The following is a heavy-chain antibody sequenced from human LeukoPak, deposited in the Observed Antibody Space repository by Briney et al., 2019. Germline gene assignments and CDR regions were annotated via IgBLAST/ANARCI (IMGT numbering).Heavy chain of an antibody. D-gene: IGHD3-3*01. CDR3: ARTHYYDFWSGYYGPKDKDYVHYFDY. V-gene: IGHV4-34*01. Sequence: SETLSLTCAVYGGSFSGYYWSWIRQPPGKGLEWIGEINHSGSTNYNPSLKSRVTISVDTSQNQFSLKLSSVTAADTAVYYCARTHYYDFWSGYYGPKDKDYVHYFDYWGQGTLVTVSS. CDR1: GGSFSGYY. J-gene: IGHJ4*02. CDR2: INHSGST.